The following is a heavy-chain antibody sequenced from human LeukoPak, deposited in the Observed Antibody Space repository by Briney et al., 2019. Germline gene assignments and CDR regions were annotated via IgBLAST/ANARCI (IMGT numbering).Heavy chain of an antibody. V-gene: IGHV3-30*02. D-gene: IGHD2-15*01. CDR3: AKDQSWILEWLPDY. CDR1: GFTFSSYG. Sequence: PGGSLRLSCAASGFTFSSYGMHWVRQAPGKGLEWVAFIRYHGSNTYYADSVKGRFTISRDNSKNTLYLQMNSLRAEDTAVYYCAKDQSWILEWLPDYWGQGTLVTVSS. CDR2: IRYHGSNT. J-gene: IGHJ4*02.